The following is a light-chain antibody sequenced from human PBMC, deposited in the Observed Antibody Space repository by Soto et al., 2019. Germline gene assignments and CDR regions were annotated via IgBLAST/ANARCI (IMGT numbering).Light chain of an antibody. CDR3: QQRSNWIT. CDR2: DAS. V-gene: IGKV3-11*01. J-gene: IGKJ5*01. CDR1: QSISSY. Sequence: ETVLTQSPATLSLSPGGLATHSFRASQSISSYLAWYQPKPGQAPRLLIYDASYRTTGIPARFSGSGSGTDFTLTISSLEPEDFAVYYCQQRSNWITFGQGTRLEIK.